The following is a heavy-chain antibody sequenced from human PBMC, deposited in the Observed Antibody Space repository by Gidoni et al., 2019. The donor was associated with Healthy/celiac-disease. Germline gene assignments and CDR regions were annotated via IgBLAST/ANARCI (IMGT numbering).Heavy chain of an antibody. CDR1: GFTFSSYG. CDR3: ARGLGGGYCSSTSCYAGYYYYYGMDV. Sequence: QVQLVESGGGVVQPGRSLRLSCAASGFTFSSYGIHWVRQAPGKGLEGVAVIWYDGSNKYYADSVKGRVTISRDNSRNTLYLQMNSLRAEDTAVYYCARGLGGGYCSSTSCYAGYYYYYGMDVWGQGTTVTVSS. J-gene: IGHJ6*02. V-gene: IGHV3-33*01. D-gene: IGHD2-2*01. CDR2: IWYDGSNK.